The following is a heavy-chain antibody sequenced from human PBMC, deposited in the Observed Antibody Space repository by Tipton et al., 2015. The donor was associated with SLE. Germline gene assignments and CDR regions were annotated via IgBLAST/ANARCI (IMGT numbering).Heavy chain of an antibody. CDR2: ISVYNGNT. CDR3: ARSVVATTDFDD. V-gene: IGHV1-18*01. CDR1: GYTSTNYG. Sequence: QSRAEVKKPGASVKISCKVSGYTSTNYGISWVRQVPGQGLEWIGWISVYNGNTNSAQKLQDRVTLTTDSSTSTTYMELRSLRSDDTAVYYCARSVVATTDFDDWGRGTLVTVSS. J-gene: IGHJ4*02. D-gene: IGHD5-12*01.